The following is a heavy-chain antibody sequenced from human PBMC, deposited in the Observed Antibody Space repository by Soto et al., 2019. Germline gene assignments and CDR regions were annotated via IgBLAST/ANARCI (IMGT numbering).Heavy chain of an antibody. CDR2: ISGYNGDT. Sequence: ASVKVSCKASGYTFTSYGISWVRQAPGQGLEWMGWISGYNGDTNYAQKLQGRVTMTTDTSTSTAYMELRSLRSDDTAVYYCARAPQTVAGAGIWYRGQAPLVTVSS. J-gene: IGHJ4*02. D-gene: IGHD6-13*01. CDR1: GYTFTSYG. V-gene: IGHV1-18*04. CDR3: ARAPQTVAGAGIWY.